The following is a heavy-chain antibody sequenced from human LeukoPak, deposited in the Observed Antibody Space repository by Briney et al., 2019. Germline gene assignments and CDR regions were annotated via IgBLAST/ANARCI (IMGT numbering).Heavy chain of an antibody. V-gene: IGHV1-69*05. J-gene: IGHJ4*02. CDR1: GGTFSSYA. D-gene: IGHD5-18*01. CDR3: ARDNVRGYSYGLVY. Sequence: ASVKVSCKASGGTFSSYAISWVRQAPGQGLEWMGGIIPIFGTANYAQKFQGRVTITTDESTSTACMELSSLRSEDTAVYYCARDNVRGYSYGLVYWGQGTLVTVSS. CDR2: IIPIFGTA.